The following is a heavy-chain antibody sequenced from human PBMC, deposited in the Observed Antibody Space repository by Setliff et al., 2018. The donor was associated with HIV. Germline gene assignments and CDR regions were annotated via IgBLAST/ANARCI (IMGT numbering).Heavy chain of an antibody. J-gene: IGHJ4*02. Sequence: GGSLRLSCAASGFTFSSYEMNWVRQAPGKGLEWVSYISSSGTTIYYADSVKGRFSISRDNSKNSLYLQMISLRAEDTALYYCARQGNWEFDYWGQGTLVTVSS. CDR3: ARQGNWEFDY. D-gene: IGHD7-27*01. CDR1: GFTFSSYE. V-gene: IGHV3-48*03. CDR2: ISSSGTTI.